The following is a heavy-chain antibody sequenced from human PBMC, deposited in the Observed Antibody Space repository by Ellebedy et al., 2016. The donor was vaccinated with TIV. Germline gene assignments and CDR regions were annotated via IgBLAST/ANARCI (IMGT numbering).Heavy chain of an antibody. Sequence: GESLKISXSASGFTFSSYSMNWVRQAPGKGLEWVSSISSSSSYIYYADSVKGRFTISRDIAKNSLYLQMNSLRAEDTAVYYCARARDIVATIFDYWGQGTLVTVSS. CDR1: GFTFSSYS. D-gene: IGHD5-12*01. J-gene: IGHJ4*02. CDR2: ISSSSSYI. CDR3: ARARDIVATIFDY. V-gene: IGHV3-21*01.